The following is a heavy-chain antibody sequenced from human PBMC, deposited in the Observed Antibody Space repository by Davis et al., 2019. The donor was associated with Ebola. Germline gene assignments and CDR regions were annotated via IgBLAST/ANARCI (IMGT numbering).Heavy chain of an antibody. CDR1: GYNFRDYW. Sequence: GESLKISCQGSGYNFRDYWIVWVRQMPGKGLEWMGNIYPGDSDTRYSPSFQGQVTISADKSISTAYLQWSSLKASDTAMYYCARRGIVVVTAKDAFDIWGQGTMVTVSS. V-gene: IGHV5-51*01. J-gene: IGHJ3*02. CDR2: IYPGDSDT. D-gene: IGHD2-21*02. CDR3: ARRGIVVVTAKDAFDI.